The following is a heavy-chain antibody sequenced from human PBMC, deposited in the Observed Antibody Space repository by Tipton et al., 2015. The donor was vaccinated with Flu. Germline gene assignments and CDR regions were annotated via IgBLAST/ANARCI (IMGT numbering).Heavy chain of an antibody. V-gene: IGHV3-33*01. CDR1: GFTFSSYG. CDR3: ARGVAGRARYFQH. J-gene: IGHJ1*01. Sequence: QVQLVQSGGGVVQPGRSLRLSCAASGFTFSSYGMHWVRQAPGKGLEWVAVIWYDGSNKYYADSVKGRSTISRDNSKNTLYLQMNSLRVEDTAVYYCARGVAGRARYFQHWGQGTLVTVSS. CDR2: IWYDGSNK. D-gene: IGHD6-19*01.